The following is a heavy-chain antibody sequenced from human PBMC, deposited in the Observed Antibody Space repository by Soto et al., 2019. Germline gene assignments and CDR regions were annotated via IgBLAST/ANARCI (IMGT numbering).Heavy chain of an antibody. V-gene: IGHV4-59*01. CDR2: IYYSGST. Sequence: PSETLSLTCTVSGGSISSYYWSWIRQPPGKGLEWIGYIYYSGSTNYNPSLKSRVTISVDTSKNQFSLKLSSVTAADTAVYYCARGRLGNCSGGCGYQDYYYYYMDVWGKGTTDTVSS. CDR3: ARGRLGNCSGGCGYQDYYYYYMDV. CDR1: GGSISSYY. D-gene: IGHD2-15*01. J-gene: IGHJ6*03.